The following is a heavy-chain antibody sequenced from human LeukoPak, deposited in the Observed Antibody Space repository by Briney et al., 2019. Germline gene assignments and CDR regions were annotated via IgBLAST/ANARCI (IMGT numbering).Heavy chain of an antibody. CDR3: ARESYPRITTAADGSDY. CDR2: IIPIFDTA. V-gene: IGHV1-69*13. CDR1: GGTFSSYA. D-gene: IGHD6-13*01. J-gene: IGHJ4*02. Sequence: SVKVSCKASGGTFSSYAISWVRQAPGQGLEWMGGIIPIFDTANYAQKFQGRVTITADESTSTTYIELSSLRSEDTAVYYCARESYPRITTAADGSDYWGQGTLVTVSS.